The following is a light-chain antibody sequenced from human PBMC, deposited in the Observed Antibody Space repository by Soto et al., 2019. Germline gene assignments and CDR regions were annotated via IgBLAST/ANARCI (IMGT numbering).Light chain of an antibody. J-gene: IGKJ1*01. CDR3: QQTYSTPRT. CDR2: AAS. V-gene: IGKV1-39*01. CDR1: QTISSY. Sequence: DIQMTQSPSSLSASVGDRVTITCRASQTISSYLNWYQQKPGKAPDLLIYAASSLQSGVPSRFSGSASGTDFTLTISSLQPEDLAIYYCQQTYSTPRTFGQGTKVEIK.